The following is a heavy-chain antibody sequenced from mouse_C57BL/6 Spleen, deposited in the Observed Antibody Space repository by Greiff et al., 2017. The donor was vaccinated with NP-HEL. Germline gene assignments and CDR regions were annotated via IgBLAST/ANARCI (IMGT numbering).Heavy chain of an antibody. J-gene: IGHJ3*01. CDR1: GYSITSGYY. D-gene: IGHD2-4*01. V-gene: IGHV3-6*01. CDR3: ARERGYDYAFAY. Sequence: EVKLVESGPGLVKPSQSLSLTCSVTGYSITSGYYWNWIRQFPGNKLEWMGYISYDGSNNYNPSLKNRISITRDTSKNQFFLKLNSVTTEDTATYYCARERGYDYAFAYWGQGTLVTVSA. CDR2: ISYDGSN.